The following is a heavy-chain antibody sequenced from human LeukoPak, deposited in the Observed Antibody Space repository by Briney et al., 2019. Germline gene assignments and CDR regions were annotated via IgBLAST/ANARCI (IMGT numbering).Heavy chain of an antibody. J-gene: IGHJ4*02. CDR2: INHSGST. Sequence: SETLSLTCAVYGGSFSGYYWSWIRQPPGKGLEWIGEINHSGSTNYNPSLKSRVTISVDTSKNQFSLKLSSVTAADTAVYYCARGLRITMVRDVSFPDYWGQGTLVTVSS. V-gene: IGHV4-34*01. CDR3: ARGLRITMVRDVSFPDY. CDR1: GGSFSGYY. D-gene: IGHD3-10*01.